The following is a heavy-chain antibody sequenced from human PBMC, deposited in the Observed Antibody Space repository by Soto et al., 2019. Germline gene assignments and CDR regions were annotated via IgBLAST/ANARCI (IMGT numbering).Heavy chain of an antibody. CDR1: GGTFDNYA. CDR3: ARDSRGSLL. Sequence: GASVKVSCKASGGTFDNYAITWVRQAPGQGLEWMAGIIPMLDSANYAEKFQDRVTITADESTSTAYMEVSSLRSEDTAVYYCARDSRGSLLWGQGTLVTVSS. CDR2: IIPMLDSA. V-gene: IGHV1-69*13. J-gene: IGHJ4*02. D-gene: IGHD3-10*01.